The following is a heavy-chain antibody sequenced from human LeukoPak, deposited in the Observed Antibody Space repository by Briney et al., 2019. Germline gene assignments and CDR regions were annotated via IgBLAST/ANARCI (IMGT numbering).Heavy chain of an antibody. D-gene: IGHD6-19*01. CDR1: GYTFTGYY. J-gene: IGHJ6*02. CDR3: ATNFAVAGTDYYYYGMDV. Sequence: ASVKLSCKASGYTFTGYYMHWVRQAPGQGLEWVGWINPNNGGTNYAQKFQGRVTMTRDTSISTAYMELSRLRSDDTAVYFCATNFAVAGTDYYYYGMDVWGQGTTVTVSS. V-gene: IGHV1-2*02. CDR2: INPNNGGT.